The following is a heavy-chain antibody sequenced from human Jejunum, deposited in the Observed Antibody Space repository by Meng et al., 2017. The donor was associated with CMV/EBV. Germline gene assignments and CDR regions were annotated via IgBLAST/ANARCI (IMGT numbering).Heavy chain of an antibody. V-gene: IGHV1-18*01. CDR3: AREADGATFDY. CDR2: ISGYNGNT. D-gene: IGHD1-26*01. J-gene: IGHJ4*02. Sequence: QVQLVQAGAEVKKPGPSVTVSCKASGYTFTSYGISWVRQAPGQGLEWMGWISGYNGNTNYAQKLQGRVTMTADTSTSTAYMELRSLRSDDTAVYYCAREADGATFDYWGQGTLVTVSS. CDR1: GYTFTSYG.